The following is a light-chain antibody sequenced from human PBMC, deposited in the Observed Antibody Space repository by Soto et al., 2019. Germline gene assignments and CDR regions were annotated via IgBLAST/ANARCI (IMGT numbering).Light chain of an antibody. V-gene: IGLV2-14*01. Sequence: QSALTQPASMSGSPGQSITISCTGTSSDVGLYNYVSWYQQHPGKAPKLMIFEVTNRPSGVSNRFSGSKSDNTASLTISGLQPEDEADYYCSSYTSRNTLVFGGGTKVT. CDR1: SSDVGLYNY. J-gene: IGLJ2*01. CDR2: EVT. CDR3: SSYTSRNTLV.